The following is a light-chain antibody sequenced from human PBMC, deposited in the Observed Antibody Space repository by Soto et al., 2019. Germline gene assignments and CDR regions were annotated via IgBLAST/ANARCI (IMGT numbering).Light chain of an antibody. CDR2: GAS. CDR1: QSVSSTY. J-gene: IGKJ2*01. Sequence: EIVLTQSPGTLSLSPGERATLSCRASQSVSSTYLAWYQQKPGQPPRLLIYGASTRATGIPDRFSGSGSGTDFTLTISRLEPEDFAVYYCQQYGSPVTFGQETKLEIK. V-gene: IGKV3-20*01. CDR3: QQYGSPVT.